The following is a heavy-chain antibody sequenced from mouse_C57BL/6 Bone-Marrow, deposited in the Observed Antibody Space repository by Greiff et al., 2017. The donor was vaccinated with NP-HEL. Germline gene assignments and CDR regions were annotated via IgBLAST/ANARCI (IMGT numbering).Heavy chain of an antibody. V-gene: IGHV14-4*01. CDR1: GFNIKDDY. Sequence: VQLQHSGAELVRPGASVKLSCTASGFNIKDDYMHWVKQRPEQGLEWIGWIDPENGDTEYASKFQGKATITADTSSNTAYLQLSSLTSEDTAVYYCTTGYGRGYWGQGTTLTVSS. D-gene: IGHD1-1*01. J-gene: IGHJ2*01. CDR2: IDPENGDT. CDR3: TTGYGRGY.